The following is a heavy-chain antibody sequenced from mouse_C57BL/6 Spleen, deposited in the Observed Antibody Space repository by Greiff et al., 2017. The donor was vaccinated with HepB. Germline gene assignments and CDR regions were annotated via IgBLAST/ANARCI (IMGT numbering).Heavy chain of an antibody. D-gene: IGHD3-2*02. CDR1: GYTFTSYW. Sequence: QVQLQQPGAELVMPGASVKLSCKASGYTFTSYWMHWVKQRPGQGLEWIGEIDPSDSYTNYNQKFKGKSTLTVDKSSSTAYMQLSSPTSEDSAVYYCARGSGYDYWGQGTTLPVPS. J-gene: IGHJ2*01. CDR2: IDPSDSYT. V-gene: IGHV1-69*01. CDR3: ARGSGYDY.